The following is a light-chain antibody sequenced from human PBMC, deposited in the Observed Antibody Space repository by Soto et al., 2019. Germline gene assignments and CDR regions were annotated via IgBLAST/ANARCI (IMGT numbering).Light chain of an antibody. V-gene: IGKV3-15*01. Sequence: IVLTQCPGTRYFSQGERPSLTCRASQSVSSSYLAWYQQKPGQAPRLLIYGASTRATGIPARFSGSGSGTEFTLTISSLQSEDFAVYYCQQYNNWPRTFGQGTKVDIK. J-gene: IGKJ1*01. CDR1: QSVSSSY. CDR3: QQYNNWPRT. CDR2: GAS.